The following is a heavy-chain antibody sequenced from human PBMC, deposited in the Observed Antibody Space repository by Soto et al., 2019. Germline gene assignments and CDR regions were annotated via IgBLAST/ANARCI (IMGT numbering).Heavy chain of an antibody. V-gene: IGHV1-8*01. CDR1: GYTFTSYD. Sequence: ASVKVSCKASGYTFTSYDINWVRQATGQGLEWMGWMNPNSGNTGYAQKFQGRVTMTRNTSISTAYMELSSLRSEGTAVYYCARGGWRYCSGGSCYYAFDIWGQGTMVTVSS. CDR3: ARGGWRYCSGGSCYYAFDI. J-gene: IGHJ3*02. D-gene: IGHD2-15*01. CDR2: MNPNSGNT.